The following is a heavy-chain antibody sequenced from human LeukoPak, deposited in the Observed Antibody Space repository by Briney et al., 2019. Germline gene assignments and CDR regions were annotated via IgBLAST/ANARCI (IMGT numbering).Heavy chain of an antibody. J-gene: IGHJ3*02. D-gene: IGHD3-22*01. CDR3: ARVPYYDSPGDAFDI. CDR2: IYYSGST. CDR1: GASISSGDYY. V-gene: IGHV4-30-4*08. Sequence: SETLSLTCTVSGASISSGDYYWSWIRQPPGKGLEWTGYIYYSGSTYYNPSLKSRVTISVDTSKNQFSLKLSSVTAADTAVYYCARVPYYDSPGDAFDIWGQGTMVTVSS.